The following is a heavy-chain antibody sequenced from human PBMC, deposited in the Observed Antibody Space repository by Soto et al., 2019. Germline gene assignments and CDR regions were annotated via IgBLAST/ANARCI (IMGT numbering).Heavy chain of an antibody. CDR3: ARGREAPAMAGGFAY. V-gene: IGHV1-69*13. CDR1: GGTFSSYA. Sequence: GASVKVSCKASGGTFSSYAISWVRQAPGQGLEWMGGIIPTFGTANYAQKFQGRVTITADESTSTAYMELSSLRSEDTAVYYCARGREAPAMAGGFAYWGQGTLVTVSS. D-gene: IGHD2-2*01. CDR2: IIPTFGTA. J-gene: IGHJ4*02.